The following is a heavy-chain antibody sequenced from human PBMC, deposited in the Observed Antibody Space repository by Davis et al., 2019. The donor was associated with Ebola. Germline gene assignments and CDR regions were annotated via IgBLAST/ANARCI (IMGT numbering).Heavy chain of an antibody. CDR1: GFTSTSYW. D-gene: IGHD3-10*01. Sequence: PGGSLTLSCAPSGFTSTSYWMHCVRQAPGKGMVWVSRINSDGSSTSYADSVKGRFTISRNNSKNTLYLQMNSLRAEDTAVYYCAKVGGLLWFRETSNFDYWGQGTLVTVSS. CDR2: INSDGSST. J-gene: IGHJ4*02. CDR3: AKVGGLLWFRETSNFDY. V-gene: IGHV3-74*01.